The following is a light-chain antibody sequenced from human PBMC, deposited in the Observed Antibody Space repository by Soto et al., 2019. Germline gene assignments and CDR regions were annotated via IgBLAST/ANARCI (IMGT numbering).Light chain of an antibody. CDR2: TAS. J-gene: IGKJ2*01. V-gene: IGKV1-5*03. Sequence: DIQMTQSPSTLSASVGDRVTITCRASQSISSWLAWYQQKPGKAPKLLIYTASSLDSGVPSSFSGSGSGTEFTLTISSLQPDDVATYYCQEYNSHSRYTFGQGTKLEIK. CDR3: QEYNSHSRYT. CDR1: QSISSW.